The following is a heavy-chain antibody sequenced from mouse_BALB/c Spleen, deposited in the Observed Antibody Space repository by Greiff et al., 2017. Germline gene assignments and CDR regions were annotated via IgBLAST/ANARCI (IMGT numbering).Heavy chain of an antibody. J-gene: IGHJ4*01. CDR1: GFTFSSYA. V-gene: IGHV5-9-4*01. Sequence: VQLKESGGGLVKPGGSLKLSCAASGFTFSSYAMSWVRQSPEKRLEWVAEISSGGSYTYYPDTVTGRFTISRDNAKNTLYLEMSSLRSEDTAMYYCARESGDYWGQGTSVTVSS. CDR3: ARESGDY. CDR2: ISSGGSYT.